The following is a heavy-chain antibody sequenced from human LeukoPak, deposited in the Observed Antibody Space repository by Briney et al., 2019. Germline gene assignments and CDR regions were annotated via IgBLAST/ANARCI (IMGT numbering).Heavy chain of an antibody. J-gene: IGHJ6*03. V-gene: IGHV1-69*05. D-gene: IGHD1-26*01. CDR3: ARGSGGYMDV. Sequence: ASVKVSCKASGGTFSSNAISWVRQAPGQGLEWMGGIIPIFGTANYAQKFQGRVTITTDESTSTAYMELSSLRSEDTAVYYCARGSGGYMDVWGKGTTVTVSS. CDR1: GGTFSSNA. CDR2: IIPIFGTA.